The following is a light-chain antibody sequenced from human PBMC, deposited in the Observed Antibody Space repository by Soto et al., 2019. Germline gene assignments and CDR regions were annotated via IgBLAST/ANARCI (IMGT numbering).Light chain of an antibody. CDR2: DAS. Sequence: DIQMTQSPSTLSASVGDRVTITCRASQSISSWLAWYQQKPGKAPKLLIYDASSLESGVPSRFSGSGSGTDFTLTISRLEPEDFAVYYCQQYGSPPLTFGQGTRLEIK. CDR1: QSISSW. CDR3: QQYGSPPLT. J-gene: IGKJ5*01. V-gene: IGKV1-5*01.